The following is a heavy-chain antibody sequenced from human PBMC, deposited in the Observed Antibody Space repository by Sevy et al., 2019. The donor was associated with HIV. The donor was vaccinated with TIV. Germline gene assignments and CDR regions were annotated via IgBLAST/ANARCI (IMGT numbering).Heavy chain of an antibody. CDR3: ARGGPNQHQLDYFDF. Sequence: SETLSLTCTVSGVSISNYYWAWIRQPPGKGLECVGFSGTTNDNPSLRSRVTTSLDTSNNHFSLKLTSVTVADTAIYYCARGGPNQHQLDYFDFWGQGTLVTVS. J-gene: IGHJ4*02. CDR2: SGTT. CDR1: GVSISNYY. D-gene: IGHD1-1*01. V-gene: IGHV4-59*01.